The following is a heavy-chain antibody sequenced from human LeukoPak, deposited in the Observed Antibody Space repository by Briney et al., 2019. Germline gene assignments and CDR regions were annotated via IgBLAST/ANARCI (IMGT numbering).Heavy chain of an antibody. CDR3: AKPPMVRGVDYFDY. CDR1: GFPVSSNF. Sequence: GGSLRLSCAVSGFPVSSNFMSWVRQAPGKGLQSVSIMFSGGSTDYADSVRGRFSISRDSSQNTVSLQMNSLRAEDTAVYYCAKPPMVRGVDYFDYWGQGTLVTVSS. D-gene: IGHD3-10*01. CDR2: MFSGGST. V-gene: IGHV3-53*01. J-gene: IGHJ4*02.